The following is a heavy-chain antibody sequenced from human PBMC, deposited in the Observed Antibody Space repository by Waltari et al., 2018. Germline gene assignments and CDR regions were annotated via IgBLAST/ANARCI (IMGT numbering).Heavy chain of an antibody. CDR1: GYSISSGYY. CDR2: IYHSGST. D-gene: IGHD6-13*01. J-gene: IGHJ4*02. Sequence: QVQLQESGPGLVKPSETLSLTCAVSGYSISSGYYGGWLRQPPGKGLEWIGSIYHSGSTYNNPSLKSRVTISVDTSKNQFSLKLSSMTAADTAVYYCARKVSAAGFYFDYWGQGTLVTVSS. V-gene: IGHV4-38-2*01. CDR3: ARKVSAAGFYFDY.